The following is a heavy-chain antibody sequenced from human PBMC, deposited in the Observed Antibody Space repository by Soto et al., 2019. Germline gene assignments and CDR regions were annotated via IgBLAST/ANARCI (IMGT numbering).Heavy chain of an antibody. V-gene: IGHV3-30-3*01. CDR2: ISYDGSNK. CDR3: ARGLILRYFKTWWFDP. CDR1: GFTFSSYA. J-gene: IGHJ5*02. D-gene: IGHD3-9*01. Sequence: QVQLVESGGGVVQPGRSLRLSCAASGFTFSSYAMHWFRQAPGKGLEWVAVISYDGSNKYYADSVKGRFTISRDNSKNTLYLQMNSLRAEDTAVYYCARGLILRYFKTWWFDPWGQGTLVTVSS.